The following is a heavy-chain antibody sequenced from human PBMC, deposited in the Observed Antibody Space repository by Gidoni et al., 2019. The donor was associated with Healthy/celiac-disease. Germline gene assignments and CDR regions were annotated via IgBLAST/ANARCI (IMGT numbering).Heavy chain of an antibody. CDR1: GFPFSSYA. D-gene: IGHD3-3*01. Sequence: QVQLVESGGGVVQPGRSLRLSCAASGFPFSSYAMHWVRQAPGKGLEWVAVISYDGSNKYYADSVKGRFTISRDNSKNTLYLQMNSLRAEDTAVYYCARDHEWLLYSYYYGMDVWGQGTTVTVSS. CDR2: ISYDGSNK. V-gene: IGHV3-30-3*01. J-gene: IGHJ6*02. CDR3: ARDHEWLLYSYYYGMDV.